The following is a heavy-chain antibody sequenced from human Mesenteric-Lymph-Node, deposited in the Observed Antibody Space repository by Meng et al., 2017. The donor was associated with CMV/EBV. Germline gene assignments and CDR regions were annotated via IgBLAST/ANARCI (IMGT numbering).Heavy chain of an antibody. D-gene: IGHD2/OR15-2a*01. CDR1: GGSFSGYY. CDR3: ARGRVLLDY. V-gene: IGHV4-34*01. J-gene: IGHJ4*02. CDR2: INHSGST. Sequence: GSLRLSCAVYGGSFSGYYWSWIRQPPGKGLEWIGEINHSGSTNYNPSLKSRVTKSVDTSKNQFSLKLSSVTAADTAVYYCARGRVLLDYWGQGTLVTVSS.